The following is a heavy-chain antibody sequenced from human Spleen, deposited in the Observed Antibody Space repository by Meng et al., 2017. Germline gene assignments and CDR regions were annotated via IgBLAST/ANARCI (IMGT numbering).Heavy chain of an antibody. D-gene: IGHD2-15*01. CDR3: ARDVAGRGGY. CDR1: GFTFDDYG. Sequence: GESLKISCAASGFTFDDYGMSWVRQAPGKGLVWVSRINTDGTTTTYADSVKGRFTISRDNAKNTLYLQMNSLRGEDTAVYYCARDVAGRGGYWGQGTLVTVSS. V-gene: IGHV3-74*01. CDR2: INTDGTTT. J-gene: IGHJ4*02.